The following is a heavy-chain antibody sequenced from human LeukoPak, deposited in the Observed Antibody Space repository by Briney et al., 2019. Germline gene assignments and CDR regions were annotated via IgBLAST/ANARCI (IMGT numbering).Heavy chain of an antibody. CDR1: GGSISSYY. J-gene: IGHJ3*02. D-gene: IGHD2-15*01. CDR2: IHYSGST. Sequence: TSETLSLTCTVSGGSISSYYWSWIRQPPGKGLEWIGYIHYSGSTNYNPSLKSRVTISVDTSKNQFSLKLSSVTAADTAVYYCARGSGYCSGGSCYGDAFDIWGQGTMVTVSS. CDR3: ARGSGYCSGGSCYGDAFDI. V-gene: IGHV4-59*08.